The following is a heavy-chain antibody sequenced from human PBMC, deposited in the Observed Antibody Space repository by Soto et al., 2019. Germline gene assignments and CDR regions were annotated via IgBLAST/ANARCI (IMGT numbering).Heavy chain of an antibody. Sequence: QITLKESGPTLVKPTQTLTLTCTFSGFSLSTSGVGVGWIRQPPGKALEWLALIYWDDDKRYSPSLKSRLTITEEPSKNQVVLTMTNMDPVDTATYYCEHSSYGYSGYDSKYYFDYWGQGTLVTVSS. V-gene: IGHV2-5*02. D-gene: IGHD5-12*01. CDR2: IYWDDDK. CDR1: GFSLSTSGVG. CDR3: EHSSYGYSGYDSKYYFDY. J-gene: IGHJ4*02.